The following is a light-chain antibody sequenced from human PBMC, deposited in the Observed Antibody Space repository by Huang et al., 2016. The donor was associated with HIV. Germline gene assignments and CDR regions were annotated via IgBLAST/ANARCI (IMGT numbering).Light chain of an antibody. J-gene: IGKJ2*01. CDR2: LAS. Sequence: DVVMTQSPLSLPVNPGEPASISCRSSQRLLDSNGDNYLNRYMQKPGRSPHLLIYLASTRAAGGPDRFNSGGSDTDFTLQINRVEAADVVVYYCMQTLNTPPYTFGQGTKLEIK. V-gene: IGKV2-28*01. CDR3: MQTLNTPPYT. CDR1: QRLLDSNGDNY.